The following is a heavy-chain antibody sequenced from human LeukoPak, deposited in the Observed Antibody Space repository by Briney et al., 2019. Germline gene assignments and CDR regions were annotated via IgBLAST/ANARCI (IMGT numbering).Heavy chain of an antibody. V-gene: IGHV1-46*01. D-gene: IGHD3-3*01. CDR2: INPIGGST. Sequence: GASVKVSCKASGYTFTSYYMHWVRQAPGQGLEWLGIINPIGGSTTYAPKFQGRVTMTRDMSTRTVFMELSRLRSEDTAVYYCARVYDFWSGYWDYWGQGTLVTVSS. CDR1: GYTFTSYY. CDR3: ARVYDFWSGYWDY. J-gene: IGHJ4*01.